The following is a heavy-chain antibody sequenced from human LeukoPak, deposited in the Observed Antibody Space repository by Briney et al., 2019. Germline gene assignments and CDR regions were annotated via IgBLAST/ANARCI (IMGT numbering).Heavy chain of an antibody. CDR3: AKDATPMNAMWDHFDS. Sequence: GGSLRLSCVGSGFSFNIYGISWVRQAPGKGLEWVAGVGGGPDIHYADYVKGRFTVSRDDARSTAYLQLNSLRIEDTAIYFCAKDATPMNAMWDHFDSWGLGALVTVSS. D-gene: IGHD1-26*01. J-gene: IGHJ4*02. V-gene: IGHV3-23*01. CDR2: VGGGPDI. CDR1: GFSFNIYG.